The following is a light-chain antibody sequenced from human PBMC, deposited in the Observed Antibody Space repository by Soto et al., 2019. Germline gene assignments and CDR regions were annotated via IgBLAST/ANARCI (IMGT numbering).Light chain of an antibody. J-gene: IGLJ3*02. V-gene: IGLV1-40*01. CDR2: GNS. Sequence: QSVLTQPPSVSGAPGQRVTISCTGSSSNIGAGYDVHWYQQLPGTAPKLLLYGNSDRPSGVPDRFSGSKSGTSASLAITGLQAEDEADYYCQSYDSSLSIWVFGGGTKLTVL. CDR1: SSNIGAGYD. CDR3: QSYDSSLSIWV.